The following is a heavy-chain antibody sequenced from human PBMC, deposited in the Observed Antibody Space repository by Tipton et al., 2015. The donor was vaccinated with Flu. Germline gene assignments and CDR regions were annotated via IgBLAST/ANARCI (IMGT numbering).Heavy chain of an antibody. D-gene: IGHD3-3*01. V-gene: IGHV4-38-2*02. Sequence: TLSLTCTVSGHSISNGYYWGWIRQSPGKGLEWSASFYHSGSTSFNPSLRSRVTVSVDTSKNQFSLKMNSVTAADTAVYYCARDLTTIFGGAFDNWGPGTLVTVSS. CDR2: FYHSGST. CDR3: ARDLTTIFGGAFDN. J-gene: IGHJ4*02. CDR1: GHSISNGYY.